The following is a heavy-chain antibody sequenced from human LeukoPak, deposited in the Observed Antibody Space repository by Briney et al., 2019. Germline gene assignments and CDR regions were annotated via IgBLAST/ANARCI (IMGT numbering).Heavy chain of an antibody. CDR3: ARRAHCTGGSCNPV. Sequence: SETLPLTCTVSGDSMSSSNYYWVWIRQPPGKGLEWIGSIYYGGSTYYNPSLKSRVTISLDTSKNQFSVKLSSVTAADTAVYYCARRAHCTGGSCNPVWGQGTTVTVSS. J-gene: IGHJ6*02. CDR1: GDSMSSSNYY. CDR2: IYYGGST. D-gene: IGHD2-15*01. V-gene: IGHV4-39*01.